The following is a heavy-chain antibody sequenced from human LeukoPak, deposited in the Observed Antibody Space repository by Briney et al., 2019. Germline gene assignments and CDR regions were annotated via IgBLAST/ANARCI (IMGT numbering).Heavy chain of an antibody. J-gene: IGHJ3*02. V-gene: IGHV4-34*01. D-gene: IGHD2-15*01. Sequence: SETLSLTCAVYGGSFSGYYWSWIRQPPGKGLEWIGEINHSGSTNYKPSLKRRVTISVDTSKNQFSLKLSSVTAADTAVYYCASHRWWAPFDIWGQGTMVTVSS. CDR3: ASHRWWAPFDI. CDR2: INHSGST. CDR1: GGSFSGYY.